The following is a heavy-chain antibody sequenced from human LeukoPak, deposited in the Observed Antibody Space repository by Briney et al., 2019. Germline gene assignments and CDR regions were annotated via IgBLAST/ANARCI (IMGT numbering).Heavy chain of an antibody. CDR1: GGSFSGYY. D-gene: IGHD6-13*01. J-gene: IGHJ4*02. CDR2: INHSGST. CDR3: ASKTPIWSSRGPFDY. V-gene: IGHV4-34*01. Sequence: SETLSLTCAVYGGSFSGYYWSWIRQPPGKGLEWIGEINHSGSTNYNPSLKSRVTISVDTSKNQFSLKLSSVTAADTAVYYCASKTPIWSSRGPFDYWGQGTLVTVSS.